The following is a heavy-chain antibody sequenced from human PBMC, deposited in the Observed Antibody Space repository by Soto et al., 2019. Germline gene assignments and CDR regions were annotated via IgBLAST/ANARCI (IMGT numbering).Heavy chain of an antibody. CDR1: GYTFTSYG. CDR2: ISAYNGNT. CDR3: ARDQPAIRLDHSGWPI. D-gene: IGHD6-19*01. V-gene: IGHV1-18*04. Sequence: VASVKVSCKASGYTFTSYGISWVRQAPGQGLEWMGWISAYNGNTNYVQKLQGRVTMTTDTSTSTAYMELRSLRSDDTAVYYCARDQPAIRLDHSGWPIWGQGTLVTVSS. J-gene: IGHJ4*02.